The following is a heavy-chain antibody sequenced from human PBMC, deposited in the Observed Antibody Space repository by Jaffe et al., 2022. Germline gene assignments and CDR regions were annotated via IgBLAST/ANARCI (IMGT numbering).Heavy chain of an antibody. V-gene: IGHV3-23*01. CDR3: AKNPPRGDTGGAGYWYFDL. J-gene: IGHJ2*01. Sequence: EVQLLESGGGLVQPGGSLRLSCAASGFTFSSYAMSWVRQAPGKGLEWVSAISGSGGSTYYADSVKGRFTISRDNSKNTLYLQMNSLRAEDTAVYYCAKNPPRGDTGGAGYWYFDLWGRGTLVTVSS. D-gene: IGHD2-8*02. CDR2: ISGSGGST. CDR1: GFTFSSYA.